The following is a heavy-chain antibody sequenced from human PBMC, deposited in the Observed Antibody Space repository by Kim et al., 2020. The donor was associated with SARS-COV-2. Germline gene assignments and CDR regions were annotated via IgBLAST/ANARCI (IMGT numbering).Heavy chain of an antibody. CDR3: ARDPPTYYYDSSGSYYEYYFDY. Sequence: GWSLRLSCAASGFTFSSYWMSWVRQAPGKGLEWVANIKQDGSEKYYVDSVKGRFTISRDNAKNSLYLQMNSLRAEDTAVYYCARDPPTYYYDSSGSYYEYYFDYWGQGTLVTVSS. CDR2: IKQDGSEK. V-gene: IGHV3-7*01. CDR1: GFTFSSYW. D-gene: IGHD3-22*01. J-gene: IGHJ4*02.